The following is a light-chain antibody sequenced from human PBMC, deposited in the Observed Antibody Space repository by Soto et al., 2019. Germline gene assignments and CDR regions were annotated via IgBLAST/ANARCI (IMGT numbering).Light chain of an antibody. J-gene: IGLJ1*01. CDR3: GTWDNNRRAVYV. Sequence: QSVLTQPPSVSAAPGQKVTVSCSGSSSNLGNNYVSWYQHLPGTAPKLLIYANDKRPSGIPDRFSGSKSGTSATLVITGLQTGDEADYYCGTWDNNRRAVYVFGTGTKVTV. CDR2: AND. CDR1: SSNLGNNY. V-gene: IGLV1-51*01.